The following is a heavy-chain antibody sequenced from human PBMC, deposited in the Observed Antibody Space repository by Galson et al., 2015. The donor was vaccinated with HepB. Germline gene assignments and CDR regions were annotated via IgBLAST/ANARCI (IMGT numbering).Heavy chain of an antibody. CDR1: GFTFSSSA. CDR2: IRGSGGST. J-gene: IGHJ5*02. CDR3: AKEYFRNWFDP. D-gene: IGHD3-9*01. Sequence: SLRLSCAASGFTFSSSALSWVRQAPGKGLEWVSAIRGSGGSTYYADSVKGRFTISRDNSKNTLYLQMNSLRAEDTAVYYCAKEYFRNWFDPWGQGTLVTVSS. V-gene: IGHV3-23*01.